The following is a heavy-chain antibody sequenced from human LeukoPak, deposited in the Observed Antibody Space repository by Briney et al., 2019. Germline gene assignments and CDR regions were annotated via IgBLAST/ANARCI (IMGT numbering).Heavy chain of an antibody. V-gene: IGHV3-23*01. D-gene: IGHD6-13*01. J-gene: IGHJ4*02. CDR1: GVTFSSYA. CDR2: IYVRVGVT. Sequence: PGGSLRLSCAASGVTFSSYARSWVREAPGEGLEWGSRIYVRVGVTYYADSVKGGVTISRDNSKKILYMQINRLRAEDTAVYYCAKVETAAPATLRGFDYWGQGTLVTVSS. CDR3: AKVETAAPATLRGFDY.